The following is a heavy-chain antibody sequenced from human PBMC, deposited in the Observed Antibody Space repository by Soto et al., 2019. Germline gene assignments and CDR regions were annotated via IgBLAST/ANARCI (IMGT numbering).Heavy chain of an antibody. D-gene: IGHD7-27*01. CDR1: GGSVSSDY. V-gene: IGHV4-59*02. CDR3: GFIYLGGPPNKTPSLERQPTISENPSKTCLPLNWPSVTVADRTVYYCLSFFPGEYTYVFTYSGGAV. Sequence: SETLSLTCTVSGGSVSSDYWSWIRQPPGKRLEYIGFIYLGGSPNYNPSLESRVTISADTSKNQLSLKLTSVTAADTAVYYCGFIYLGGPPNKTPSLERQPTISENPSKTCLPLNWPSVTVADRTVYYCLSFFPGEYTYVFTYSGGAVGGGGTRDTVPS. CDR2: IYLGGSP. J-gene: IGHJ3*01.